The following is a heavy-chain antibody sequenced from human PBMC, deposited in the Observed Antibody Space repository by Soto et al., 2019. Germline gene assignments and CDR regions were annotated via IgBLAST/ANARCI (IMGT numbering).Heavy chain of an antibody. CDR2: ISGSGTIT. D-gene: IGHD2-15*01. CDR1: GFPFSSRA. V-gene: IGHV3-23*01. CDR3: AEWARYCSGADCRA. Sequence: EVQLLESGGGLVQPGGSLRLSCAASGFPFSSRAMSWVRQAPGKGLEWVSAISGSGTITYYADSVKGRFTISKDTSKNTLYLQMNSLRAYDTAVYYCAEWARYCSGADCRAWGQVTLVTVSS. J-gene: IGHJ5*02.